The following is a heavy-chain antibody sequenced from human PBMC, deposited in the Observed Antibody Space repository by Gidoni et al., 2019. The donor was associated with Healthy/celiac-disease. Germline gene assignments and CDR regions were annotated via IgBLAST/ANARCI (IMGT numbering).Heavy chain of an antibody. D-gene: IGHD2-2*02. V-gene: IGHV1-46*01. Sequence: QVQLVQSGAEVKKPGASVKVSCKASGYTFTSYYMHWVRQAPGQGLEWMGIINPSGGSTSYAQKFQGRVTMTRDTSTSTVYMELSSLRSEDTAVYYCARGRDRLYCSSTSCYTLHIDAFDIWGQGTMVTVSS. J-gene: IGHJ3*02. CDR1: GYTFTSYY. CDR2: INPSGGST. CDR3: ARGRDRLYCSSTSCYTLHIDAFDI.